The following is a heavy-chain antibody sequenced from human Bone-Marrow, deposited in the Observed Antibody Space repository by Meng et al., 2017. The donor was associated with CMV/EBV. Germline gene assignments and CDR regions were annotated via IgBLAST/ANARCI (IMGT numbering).Heavy chain of an antibody. D-gene: IGHD6-19*01. J-gene: IGHJ4*02. CDR1: GFTFDDYG. V-gene: IGHV3-20*04. Sequence: GGSLRLSCAASGFTFDDYGMSWVRQAPGKGLEWVSGINWNGGSTGYADSVKGRFTISRDNAKNSLYLQMNSLRAEDTALYYCARDDPAGYSSGWFTWGVDYWGQGTLVTVSS. CDR3: ARDDPAGYSSGWFTWGVDY. CDR2: INWNGGST.